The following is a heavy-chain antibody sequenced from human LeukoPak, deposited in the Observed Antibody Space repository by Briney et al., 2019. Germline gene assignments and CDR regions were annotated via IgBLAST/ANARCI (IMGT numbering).Heavy chain of an antibody. CDR3: ARHGSASGWYRSHFDY. CDR1: GGSISSSGYY. CDR2: IYYSGST. D-gene: IGHD6-19*01. Sequence: PSETLSLTCTVSGGSISSSGYYWGWIRQPPGKGLEWIGSIYYSGSTYYSPSLKSRVTMSVDTSKNQFSLKLSSVTAADTAVYYCARHGSASGWYRSHFDYWGQGPLVTVSS. V-gene: IGHV4-39*01. J-gene: IGHJ4*02.